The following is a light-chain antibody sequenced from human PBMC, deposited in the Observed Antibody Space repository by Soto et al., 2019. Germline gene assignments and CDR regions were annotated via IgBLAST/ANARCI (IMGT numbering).Light chain of an antibody. J-gene: IGKJ4*01. V-gene: IGKV1D-8*01. CDR1: QGISSY. CDR2: AAS. CDR3: QQTYRTPLT. Sequence: VLMPQSTTLLSASTGDRVTIRFWMSQGISSYLAWYQQKPGKAPELLIYAASTLQSGVPSRFSGSGSGTDFTLTISCLQSEDFATYSCQQTYRTPLTCGGGTKG.